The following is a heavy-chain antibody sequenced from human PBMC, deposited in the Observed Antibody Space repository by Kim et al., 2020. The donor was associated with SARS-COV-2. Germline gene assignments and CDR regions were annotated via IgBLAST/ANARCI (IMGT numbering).Heavy chain of an antibody. CDR2: INPNSGNL. Sequence: ASVKVSCKAFGNTLMNYDINWVRQAPGQGPEWMGWINPNSGNLGYAQRFLGRVTMSGTSSTVYMELSSLRHEDTAVYYCARGKHMYSSSLYWFDPWGPGTLVIVSS. CDR1: GNTLMNYD. J-gene: IGHJ5*02. CDR3: ARGKHMYSSSLYWFDP. D-gene: IGHD6-6*01. V-gene: IGHV1-8*02.